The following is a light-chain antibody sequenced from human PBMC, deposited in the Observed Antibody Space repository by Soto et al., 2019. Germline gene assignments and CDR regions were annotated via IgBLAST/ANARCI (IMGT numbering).Light chain of an antibody. V-gene: IGKV1-17*01. CDR1: QGIRDA. CDR2: AAS. Sequence: DIQMTQSPSSLSASVGDRVTITCRASQGIRDALGWYQQKPGKAPKRLIYAASSLQSGVPSRFSGSGSGTGFTLTISSLQPEDFATYYCLQHNSYPQTFGQGPKVEIK. J-gene: IGKJ1*01. CDR3: LQHNSYPQT.